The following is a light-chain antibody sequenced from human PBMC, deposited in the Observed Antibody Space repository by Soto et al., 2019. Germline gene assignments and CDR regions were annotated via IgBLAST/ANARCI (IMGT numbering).Light chain of an antibody. Sequence: IQMTQSPPSLSASVGDRVTISCQASQDIGTFLNWYQQTSGKAPRLLIYGAAHLETGVSSRFSGSGSGTHFTFTISSLQPEDVATYYCQQFQSAPYTFGQGTKVDIK. CDR3: QQFQSAPYT. CDR1: QDIGTF. CDR2: GAA. V-gene: IGKV1-33*01. J-gene: IGKJ2*01.